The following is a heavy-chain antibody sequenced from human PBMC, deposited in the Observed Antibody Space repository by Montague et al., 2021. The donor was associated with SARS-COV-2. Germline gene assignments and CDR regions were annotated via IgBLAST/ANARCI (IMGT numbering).Heavy chain of an antibody. Sequence: CAISEDSVSSNIATWNWIRQSPSKGLEWLGRTYYRSKWYNDYAVSVKGRVIINPDTSNNRISLQLNSVTPEDAAVYYCARAYCGGDCYFYWYFDLWGRGTLVTVSS. CDR2: TYYRSKWYN. D-gene: IGHD2-21*02. CDR3: ARAYCGGDCYFYWYFDL. J-gene: IGHJ2*01. V-gene: IGHV6-1*01. CDR1: EDSVSSNIAT.